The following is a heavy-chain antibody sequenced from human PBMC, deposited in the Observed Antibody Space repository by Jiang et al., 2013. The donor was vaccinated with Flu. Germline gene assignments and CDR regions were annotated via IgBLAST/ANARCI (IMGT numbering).Heavy chain of an antibody. V-gene: IGHV3-30*18. CDR2: ISFDGSKK. CDR3: AKDITVYCGVIASVFDY. CDR1: GFTFSDYG. D-gene: IGHD2-21*01. Sequence: VQLLESGGGVVQPGSSLRLSCEASGFTFSDYGMHWVRQAPGKGLEWVAIISFDGSKKIYADSVKGRFTIARDDSKNTLSLEMNNLRVEDTAVYYCAKDITVYCGVIASVFDYVGPGNPGHRLL. J-gene: IGHJ4*02.